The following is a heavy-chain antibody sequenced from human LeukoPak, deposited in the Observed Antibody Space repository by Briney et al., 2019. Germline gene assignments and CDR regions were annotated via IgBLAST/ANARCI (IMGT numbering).Heavy chain of an antibody. CDR3: ARDAYSDPDY. CDR1: GYTFTTYY. J-gene: IGHJ4*02. V-gene: IGHV1-46*01. D-gene: IGHD4-11*01. CDR2: INPSGGST. Sequence: ASVKVSCKASGYTFTTYYIHWVRQAPGQGLEWMGIINPSGGSTTYAQKFQGRVTMTRDTSTNTVYMEVSSLKSEDTAVYYCARDAYSDPDYWGQGTLVTVSS.